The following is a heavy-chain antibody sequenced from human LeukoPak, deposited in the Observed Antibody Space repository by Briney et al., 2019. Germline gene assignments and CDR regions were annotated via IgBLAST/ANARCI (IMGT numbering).Heavy chain of an antibody. CDR3: ARMPVAGTYYYYGMDV. Sequence: SGPALVKPTQTLTLTCTFPGFSLSTSGMCVSWIRQPPGKALEWLARIDWDDDKYNSTSLKTRLTISKDTSKNQVVLTMTNMDPVDTATYYCARMPVAGTYYYYGMDVWGQGTTVTVSS. V-gene: IGHV2-70*11. J-gene: IGHJ6*02. CDR1: GFSLSTSGMC. D-gene: IGHD6-19*01. CDR2: IDWDDDK.